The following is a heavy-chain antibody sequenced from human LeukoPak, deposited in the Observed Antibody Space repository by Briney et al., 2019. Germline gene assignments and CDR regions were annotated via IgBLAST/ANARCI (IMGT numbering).Heavy chain of an antibody. V-gene: IGHV3-21*01. D-gene: IGHD4-23*01. CDR1: GFTFSNYN. Sequence: TGGSLRLSCAASGFTFSNYNMHWVRQAPGKGLEWVSSISSSGSYIYYADSVKGRFTISRDNAKNSLYLQMTSLRAEDTAVYYCARTGITVAPPFDYWGQGTLVTVSS. CDR3: ARTGITVAPPFDY. J-gene: IGHJ4*02. CDR2: ISSSGSYI.